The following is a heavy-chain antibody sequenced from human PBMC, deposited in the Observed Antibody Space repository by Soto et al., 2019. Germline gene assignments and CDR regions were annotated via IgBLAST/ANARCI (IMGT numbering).Heavy chain of an antibody. D-gene: IGHD6-19*01. V-gene: IGHV4-61*01. CDR1: GGSVSSGSYY. CDR2: IYYSGST. CDR3: ARGLAVAGTGWFDP. J-gene: IGHJ5*02. Sequence: SETLSFTCTVSGGSVSSGSYYWSWIRQPPGKGLEWIGYIYYSGSTNYNPSPKSRVTISVDTSKNQFSLKLSSVTAADTAVYYCARGLAVAGTGWFDPWGQGTLVTVSS.